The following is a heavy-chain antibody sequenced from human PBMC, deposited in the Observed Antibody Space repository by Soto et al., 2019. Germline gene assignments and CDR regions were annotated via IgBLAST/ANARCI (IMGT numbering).Heavy chain of an antibody. CDR1: GGTFSSYA. Sequence: SVKVSCKASGGTFSSYAISWVRQAPGQGLEWMGGIIPIFGTANYAQKFQGRVTITADESTSTAYMELSSLRSEDTAVYYCARATYYYGSGSYYTPPYYFDYWCQGTLVTVSS. J-gene: IGHJ4*02. D-gene: IGHD3-10*01. CDR2: IIPIFGTA. CDR3: ARATYYYGSGSYYTPPYYFDY. V-gene: IGHV1-69*13.